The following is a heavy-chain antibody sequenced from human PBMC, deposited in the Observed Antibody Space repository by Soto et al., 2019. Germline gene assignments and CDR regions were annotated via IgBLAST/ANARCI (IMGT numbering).Heavy chain of an antibody. D-gene: IGHD3-3*01. CDR2: INAGNGNT. CDR3: ARDITYYDFWSGPRGLWFDP. V-gene: IGHV1-3*01. CDR1: GYTFTSYA. J-gene: IGHJ5*02. Sequence: ASVKVSCKASGYTFTSYAMHWVRQAPGQRLEWMGWINAGNGNTKYSQKFQGRVTITRDTSASTAHMELSSLRSEDTAVYYCARDITYYDFWSGPRGLWFDPWGQGTLVTVSS.